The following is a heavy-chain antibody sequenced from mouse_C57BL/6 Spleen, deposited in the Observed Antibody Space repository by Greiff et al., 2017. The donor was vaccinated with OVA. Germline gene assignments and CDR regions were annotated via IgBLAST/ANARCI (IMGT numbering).Heavy chain of an antibody. CDR3: ARVITTVVATGDWYFDV. Sequence: EVHLVESGGGLVKPGGSLKLSCAASGFTFSSYAMSWVRQTPEKRLEWVATISDGGSYTYYPDNVKGRFTISRDNAKNNLYLQMSHLKSEDTAMYYCARVITTVVATGDWYFDVWGTGTTVTVSS. D-gene: IGHD1-1*01. CDR2: ISDGGSYT. J-gene: IGHJ1*03. CDR1: GFTFSSYA. V-gene: IGHV5-4*01.